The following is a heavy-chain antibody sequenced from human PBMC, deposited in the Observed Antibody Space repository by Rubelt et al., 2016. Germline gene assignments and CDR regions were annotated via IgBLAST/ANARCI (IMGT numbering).Heavy chain of an antibody. D-gene: IGHD1/OR15-1a*01. Sequence: SGGGLVKPGGSLRISCTGSGFTFSNAWLSWVRQAPGKGLEWLGRIKSRGDGGALDYAAPVKGRFTISRDDSKNTLYLQMNSLKTEDTGVYYCARENNWIKNGMDVWGQGTTVTVSS. J-gene: IGHJ6*02. V-gene: IGHV3-15*01. CDR1: GFTFSNAW. CDR3: ARENNWIKNGMDV. CDR2: IKSRGDGGAL.